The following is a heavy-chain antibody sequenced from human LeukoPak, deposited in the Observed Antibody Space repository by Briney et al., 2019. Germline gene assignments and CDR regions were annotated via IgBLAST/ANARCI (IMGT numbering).Heavy chain of an antibody. V-gene: IGHV3-21*01. CDR2: IGSSSSYI. D-gene: IGHD2-2*01. CDR3: ARVRCSSTSCTYYFDY. Sequence: GGSLRLSCAASGFTFSSYSMNWVRQAPGKGLEWVSSIGSSSSYIYYADSVKGRFTISRDNAKNSLYLQMNSLRAEDTAVYYCARVRCSSTSCTYYFDYWGQGTLVTVSS. J-gene: IGHJ4*02. CDR1: GFTFSSYS.